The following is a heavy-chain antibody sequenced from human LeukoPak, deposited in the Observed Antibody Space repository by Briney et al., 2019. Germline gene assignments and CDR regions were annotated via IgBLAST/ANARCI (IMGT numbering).Heavy chain of an antibody. J-gene: IGHJ4*02. D-gene: IGHD2-15*01. Sequence: GGSLRLSCAASGFTFSSYSMNWVRQAPGKGLEWVSSISSSSSYICYADSVKGRFTISRDNAKNSLYLQMNSLRAEDTAVYYCARDLFGVVADYYFDYWGQGTLVTVSS. V-gene: IGHV3-21*01. CDR2: ISSSSSYI. CDR1: GFTFSSYS. CDR3: ARDLFGVVADYYFDY.